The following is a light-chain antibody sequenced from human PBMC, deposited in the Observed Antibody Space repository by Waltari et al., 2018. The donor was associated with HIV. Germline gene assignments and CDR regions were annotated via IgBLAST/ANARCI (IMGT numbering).Light chain of an antibody. CDR2: DVS. CDR3: CSYSSSTTLYV. Sequence: QSALTQPASVSGSPGQSITMSCSGLDSDIGDYNFVSWYQQYPGKAPRLILYDVSSRPSGVSNRFSGSKSGNTASLTISGLQSDDEADYYCCSYSSSTTLYVFGTGTKV. CDR1: DSDIGDYNF. J-gene: IGLJ1*01. V-gene: IGLV2-14*03.